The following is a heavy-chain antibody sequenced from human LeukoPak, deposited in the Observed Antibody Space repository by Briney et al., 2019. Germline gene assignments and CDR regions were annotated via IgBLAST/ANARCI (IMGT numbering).Heavy chain of an antibody. CDR1: GYTFTGYY. Sequence: ASVKVSCKASGYTFTGYYMHWVRQAPGQGLEWMGWINPNSGGTNYAQKFQGRVTMTRDTSISIAYMELSRLRSDDTAVYYCASNSGSYPGLYYYYYYMDVWGKGTTVTVSS. CDR2: INPNSGGT. V-gene: IGHV1-2*02. J-gene: IGHJ6*03. D-gene: IGHD1-26*01. CDR3: ASNSGSYPGLYYYYYYMDV.